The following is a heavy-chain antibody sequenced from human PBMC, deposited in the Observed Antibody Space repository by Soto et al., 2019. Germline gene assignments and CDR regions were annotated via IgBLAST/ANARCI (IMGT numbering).Heavy chain of an antibody. J-gene: IGHJ4*02. Sequence: SETLSLTCAVSGYSISSGYYWGWIRQPPGKGLEWLGTTYYGASSYYSPSLRSRITILLDASTNQLSLKLSSVTAADTAAYFCVRVAGSASWYETDSWGQGILVTVSS. D-gene: IGHD6-13*01. CDR1: GYSISSGYY. V-gene: IGHV4-38-2*01. CDR2: TYYGASS. CDR3: VRVAGSASWYETDS.